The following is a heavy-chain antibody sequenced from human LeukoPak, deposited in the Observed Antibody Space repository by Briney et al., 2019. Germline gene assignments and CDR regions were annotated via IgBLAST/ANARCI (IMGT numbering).Heavy chain of an antibody. D-gene: IGHD3-22*01. CDR3: ARASSRYYYDSSGFADY. Sequence: SETLSLTCAVYGGPFSGYYWSWIRQPPGKGLEWIGEINHSGSTNYNPSLKSRVTISVDTSKNQFSLKLSSVTAADTAVYYCARASSRYYYDSSGFADYWGRGTLVTVSS. CDR1: GGPFSGYY. V-gene: IGHV4-34*01. CDR2: INHSGST. J-gene: IGHJ4*02.